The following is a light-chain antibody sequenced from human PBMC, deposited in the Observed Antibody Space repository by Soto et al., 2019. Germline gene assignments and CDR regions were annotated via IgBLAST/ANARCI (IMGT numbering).Light chain of an antibody. V-gene: IGKV3-11*01. Sequence: EIVLTQSPATLSLSPGERATLSCRASQSVSSYLAWFQQKPGQAPRLLIFDASNRATGIPARFSGSGSGTDFTLIISSLEPEDFAVYYCQQYNSWPLTFGPGSKVDI. J-gene: IGKJ3*01. CDR2: DAS. CDR1: QSVSSY. CDR3: QQYNSWPLT.